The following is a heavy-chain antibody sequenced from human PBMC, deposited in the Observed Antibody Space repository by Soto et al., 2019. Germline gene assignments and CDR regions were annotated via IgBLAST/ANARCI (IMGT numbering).Heavy chain of an antibody. CDR2: ISYDGSNK. CDR3: GPDGGSSGFPDLDY. V-gene: IGHV3-30-3*01. J-gene: IGHJ4*02. CDR1: GFTFSSYA. Sequence: QVQLVESGGGVVQPGRSLRLSCAASGFTFSSYAMHWVRQAPGKGLEWVAVISYDGSNKYYADSVKCRFTISRDYSKNTQYLQMNSLRSEDTAVYYCGPDGGSSGFPDLDYCGQGTLVTVAS. D-gene: IGHD6-19*01.